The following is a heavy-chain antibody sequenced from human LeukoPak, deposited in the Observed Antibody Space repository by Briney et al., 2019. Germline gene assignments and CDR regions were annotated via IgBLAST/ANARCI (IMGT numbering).Heavy chain of an antibody. J-gene: IGHJ5*02. CDR2: IYYSGST. D-gene: IGHD1-26*01. CDR1: GGSISSYY. CDR3: ARQRGSYYTAWFDP. V-gene: IGHV4-59*08. Sequence: KPSETLSLTCTVSGGSISSYYWSWIRQPPGKGLEWIGYIYYSGSTNYNPSLKSRVTISVDTSKNQFSLKLSSVTAADTAVYYCARQRGSYYTAWFDPWGQGTLVTVSS.